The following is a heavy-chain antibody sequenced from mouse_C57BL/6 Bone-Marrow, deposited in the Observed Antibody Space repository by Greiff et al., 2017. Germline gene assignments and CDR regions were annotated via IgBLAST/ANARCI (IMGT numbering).Heavy chain of an antibody. CDR2: IYPSDSET. CDR3: AREGHYYGSHTLFDV. Sequence: QVQLQQPGAELVRPGSSVKLSCKASGYTFTSYWMDWVKQRPGQGLEWIGNIYPSDSETHYNQKFKDKATLTVDKSSSTAYMQLSSLTSEDSAVYYCAREGHYYGSHTLFDVWGTGTTVTVSS. J-gene: IGHJ1*03. CDR1: GYTFTSYW. D-gene: IGHD1-1*01. V-gene: IGHV1-61*01.